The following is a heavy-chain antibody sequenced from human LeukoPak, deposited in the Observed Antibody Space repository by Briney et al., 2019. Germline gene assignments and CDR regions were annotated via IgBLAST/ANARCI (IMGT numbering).Heavy chain of an antibody. D-gene: IGHD3-3*01. J-gene: IGHJ6*03. CDR2: ISSSSSTI. CDR1: GFTFSSYS. Sequence: PGGSLRLSCAASGFTFSSYSMNWVRQAPGKGLEWVSYISSSSSTIYYADSVKGRFTISRDNAKNSLYLQRNSLRAEDTAVYYCARVAGGEGLFGVVIGYYYYYMDVWAKGPRSPSP. CDR3: ARVAGGEGLFGVVIGYYYYYMDV. V-gene: IGHV3-48*04.